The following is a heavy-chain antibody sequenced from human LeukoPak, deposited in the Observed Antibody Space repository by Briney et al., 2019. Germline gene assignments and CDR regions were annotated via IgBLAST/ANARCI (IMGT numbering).Heavy chain of an antibody. V-gene: IGHV3-13*01. D-gene: IGHD1-26*01. Sequence: GGSLRLSCAASGFIFTDYDLHWVRQPPGKGLEWVSVFGIAGDTYYADSVKGRFTISRDAAKNSLYLQMNNLRAGDTAVYYCVRTNGGTYYDYWGQGTLVTVSS. CDR3: VRTNGGTYYDY. CDR1: GFIFTDYD. CDR2: FGIAGDT. J-gene: IGHJ4*02.